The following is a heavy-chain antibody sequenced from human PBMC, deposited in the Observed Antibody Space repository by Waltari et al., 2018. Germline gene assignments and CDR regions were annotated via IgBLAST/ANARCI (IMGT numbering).Heavy chain of an antibody. J-gene: IGHJ4*02. V-gene: IGHV1-3*03. CDR1: GYTFTSYA. D-gene: IGHD6-13*01. CDR3: AKGVFSSSWYGVDY. Sequence: QVQLVQSGAEVKKPGASVKVSCKASGYTFTSYAMHWVRQAPGQRLEWMGWINAGNGKTKNSKECQGRVTITRDTSASTAYMELSSVRSEDMAVYYGAKGVFSSSWYGVDYWGQGTLVTVSS. CDR2: INAGNGKT.